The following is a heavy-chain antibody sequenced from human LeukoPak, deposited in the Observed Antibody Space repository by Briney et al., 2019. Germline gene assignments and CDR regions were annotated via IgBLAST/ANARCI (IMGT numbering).Heavy chain of an antibody. Sequence: SGGSLRLSCAASGFTFSSYAMSWVRQAPGKGLEWVSAISGSSAGTNYADSVKGRFTISRDTSKNTLYLQMNSLRAEDTAIYFCAAKGHSGWYFDFWGQGTLVTVSS. J-gene: IGHJ4*02. CDR1: GFTFSSYA. V-gene: IGHV3-23*01. CDR2: ISGSSAGT. D-gene: IGHD6-19*01. CDR3: AAKGHSGWYFDF.